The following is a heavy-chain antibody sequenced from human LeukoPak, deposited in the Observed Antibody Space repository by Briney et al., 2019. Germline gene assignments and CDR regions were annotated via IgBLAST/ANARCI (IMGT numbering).Heavy chain of an antibody. CDR1: GFTFSTYS. V-gene: IGHV3-48*01. CDR2: ISFRGQTI. J-gene: IGHJ4*02. Sequence: GGSLRLSCTASGFTFSTYSMNWVRQAPGKGLECISYISFRGQTIYYSDSVRGRFTISRDNAKNSLYLQMNSLRADDTAVYYCATDGRLLGYWGQGTLVTVSS. CDR3: ATDGRLLGY.